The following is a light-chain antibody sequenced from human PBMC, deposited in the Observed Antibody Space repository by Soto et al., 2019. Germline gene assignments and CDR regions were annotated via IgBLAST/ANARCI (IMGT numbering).Light chain of an antibody. CDR2: LDRSGSY. Sequence: QSVLTQSSSASASLGSSVKLTCILSSGHSTYIIAWHQQQPGKAPRFLMTLDRSGSYNRGSGLPDRFSGSSSGADRYLTISNLQFEDEGDYYCETWYSNTHKVFGGGTPLTVL. CDR1: SGHSTYI. J-gene: IGLJ3*02. V-gene: IGLV4-60*02. CDR3: ETWYSNTHKV.